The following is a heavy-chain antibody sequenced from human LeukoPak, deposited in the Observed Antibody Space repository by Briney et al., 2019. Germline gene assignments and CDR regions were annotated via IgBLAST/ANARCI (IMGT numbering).Heavy chain of an antibody. Sequence: PGASLRLSCAASGFPFSSNYMSGVRQAPGKGLEGGSVIYSGGSTYYADSVKGRFTISRDNSKNTLYLQMNSLRAEDTAVYYCARVEYSSSSVADYWGQGTLVTVSS. CDR1: GFPFSSNY. J-gene: IGHJ4*02. CDR2: IYSGGST. V-gene: IGHV3-53*01. D-gene: IGHD6-6*01. CDR3: ARVEYSSSSVADY.